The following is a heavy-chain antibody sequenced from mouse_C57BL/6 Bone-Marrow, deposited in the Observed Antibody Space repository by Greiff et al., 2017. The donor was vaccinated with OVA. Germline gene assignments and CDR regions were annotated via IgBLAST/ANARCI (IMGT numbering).Heavy chain of an antibody. CDR1: GYSITSGYY. Sequence: ESGPGLVKPSQSLSLTCSVTGYSITSGYYWNWIRQFPGNKLEWMGYISYDGSNNYNPSLKNRISITRDTSKNQFFLKLNSVTTEDTATYYCAGSSLFAYWGQGTLVTVSA. V-gene: IGHV3-6*01. CDR2: ISYDGSN. CDR3: AGSSLFAY. D-gene: IGHD1-1*01. J-gene: IGHJ3*01.